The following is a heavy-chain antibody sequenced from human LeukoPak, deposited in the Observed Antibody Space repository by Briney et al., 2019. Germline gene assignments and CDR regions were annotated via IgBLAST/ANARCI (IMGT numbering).Heavy chain of an antibody. J-gene: IGHJ2*01. CDR2: ISGGGGSK. Sequence: GGSLRLSCAASGFNFSDAWMSWVRQAPGKGLEWVSAISGGGGSKYYADSMKGRFTISRDNSKNTLSLQLNSLRADDTAIYYCARDWYFDLWGRGTLVTVSS. V-gene: IGHV3-23*01. CDR1: GFNFSDAW. CDR3: ARDWYFDL.